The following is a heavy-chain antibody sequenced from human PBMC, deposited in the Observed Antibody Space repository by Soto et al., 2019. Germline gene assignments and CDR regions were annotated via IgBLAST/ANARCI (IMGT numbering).Heavy chain of an antibody. J-gene: IGHJ6*02. CDR3: AHKLRYLDAMDV. D-gene: IGHD3-9*01. CDR1: GFSLTTGGVA. Sequence: YGPTLVNPTQTLTLTCSFSGFSLTTGGVAVGWIRQPPGKALEWLALIYWNDDKRYSPSLKNRLTVTKDTSKNQVVLTLTNMDPVDTSTYYWAHKLRYLDAMDVWGQGTTVPVS. CDR2: IYWNDDK. V-gene: IGHV2-5*01.